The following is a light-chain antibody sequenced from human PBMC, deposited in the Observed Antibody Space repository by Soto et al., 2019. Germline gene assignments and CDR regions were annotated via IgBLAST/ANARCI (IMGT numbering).Light chain of an antibody. V-gene: IGKV3-11*01. CDR1: QSVNNY. Sequence: EIILTQSPATLSLSPGERATLSCRASQSVNNYLVWYQQKPGQAPRHLIYDASKRATGIPARFSGSGSGTDFILTISSLEPEDFVVSYCQQRSNWPYTFGQGTKLEIK. J-gene: IGKJ2*01. CDR2: DAS. CDR3: QQRSNWPYT.